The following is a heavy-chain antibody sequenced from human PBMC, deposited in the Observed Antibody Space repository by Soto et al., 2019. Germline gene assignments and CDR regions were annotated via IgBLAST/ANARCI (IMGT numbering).Heavy chain of an antibody. Sequence: GGSLRLSCAASGFTFSSYSMNWVRQAPGKGLEWVSYISSSSSTIYYADSVKGRFTISRDNAKNSLYLQMNSLRAEDTAVYYCARDHNWNYSGGNYYYYYMDVWGKGTTVTVSS. CDR1: GFTFSSYS. J-gene: IGHJ6*03. CDR3: ARDHNWNYSGGNYYYYYMDV. CDR2: ISSSSSTI. D-gene: IGHD1-7*01. V-gene: IGHV3-48*01.